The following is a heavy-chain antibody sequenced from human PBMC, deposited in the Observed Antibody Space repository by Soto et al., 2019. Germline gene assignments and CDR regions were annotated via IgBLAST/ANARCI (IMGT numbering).Heavy chain of an antibody. Sequence: ASVEVSCKASGYTFTSYGISWVRQAPGQGLEWMGWISAYNGNTNYAQKLQGRVTMTTDTSTSTAYMELSSLRSEDTAVYYCARSPGPRGSGWHSSYWGQGTLVTVSS. CDR2: ISAYNGNT. J-gene: IGHJ4*02. CDR1: GYTFTSYG. D-gene: IGHD6-19*01. V-gene: IGHV1-18*01. CDR3: ARSPGPRGSGWHSSY.